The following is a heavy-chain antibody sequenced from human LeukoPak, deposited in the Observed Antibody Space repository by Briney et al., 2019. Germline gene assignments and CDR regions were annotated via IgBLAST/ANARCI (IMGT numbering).Heavy chain of an antibody. Sequence: ASVKVSCKASGYTFTSYGSSWVRQAPGQGLEWMGWISAYNGNTNYAQKLQGRVTMTTDTSTSTAYMELRSLRSDDTAVYYCARDGGLIVGATFGASHYYYYYMDVWGKGTTVTVSS. V-gene: IGHV1-18*01. CDR1: GYTFTSYG. CDR2: ISAYNGNT. J-gene: IGHJ6*03. D-gene: IGHD1-26*01. CDR3: ARDGGLIVGATFGASHYYYYYMDV.